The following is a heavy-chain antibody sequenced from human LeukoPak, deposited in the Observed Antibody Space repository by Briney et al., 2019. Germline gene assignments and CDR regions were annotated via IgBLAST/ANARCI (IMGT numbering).Heavy chain of an antibody. D-gene: IGHD5-12*01. J-gene: IGHJ4*02. V-gene: IGHV3-73*01. CDR1: GFTFSGSA. CDR3: TEPGYSTRQTHY. CDR2: IRSKANSYAT. Sequence: GGSLRLSCAASGFTFSGSAMHWVRQASGKGLEWVGRIRSKANSYATAYAASVKGRFTISRDDSKNTAYLKMNSLKTEDTGVYYCTEPGYSTRQTHYWGQGTLVTVSS.